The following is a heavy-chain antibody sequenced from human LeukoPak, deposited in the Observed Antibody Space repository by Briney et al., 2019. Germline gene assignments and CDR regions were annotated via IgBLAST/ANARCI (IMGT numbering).Heavy chain of an antibody. CDR1: GGSISSSSYY. CDR2: IYYSGST. Sequence: SETLSLTCTVSGGSISSSSYYWGWIRQPPGKGLEWIGSIYYSGSTYYNPSLKSRVTISVDTSKNQFSLKLSSVTAADTAVYYCARLGPPGYSYGLGDYWGQGTLATVSS. J-gene: IGHJ4*02. V-gene: IGHV4-39*01. CDR3: ARLGPPGYSYGLGDY. D-gene: IGHD5-18*01.